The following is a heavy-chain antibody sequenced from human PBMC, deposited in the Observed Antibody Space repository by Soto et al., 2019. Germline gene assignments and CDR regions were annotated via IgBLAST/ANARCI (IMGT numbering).Heavy chain of an antibody. CDR2: VFYTGST. D-gene: IGHD2-8*01. J-gene: IGHJ6*02. V-gene: IGHV4-59*02. CDR3: ASTPNGYYGMGV. CDR1: GVSDRSFKTNY. Sequence: LSLTCTVSGVSDRSFKTNYWSWIRQSPGKGLEYIGYVFYTGSTEYNPSLKSRLTLSIDMSKSQFSLQLTSVTAADTAIYYCASTPNGYYGMGVWGQGTTVTVS.